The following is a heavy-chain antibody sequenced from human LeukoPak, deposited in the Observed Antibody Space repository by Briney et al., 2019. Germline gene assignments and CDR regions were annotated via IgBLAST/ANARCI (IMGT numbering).Heavy chain of an antibody. Sequence: GGSLRLSCAASVLTVSSNYMSRVRQDPGKELDWVSVIYSGGSTYYADSVKGRFTISRANSKNTLYLQMNSKRAEDTAVYYCSRAEETTSDSDAFDIWGQGTMVTVSS. CDR1: VLTVSSNY. J-gene: IGHJ3*02. CDR3: SRAEETTSDSDAFDI. CDR2: IYSGGST. V-gene: IGHV3-66*01. D-gene: IGHD1-7*01.